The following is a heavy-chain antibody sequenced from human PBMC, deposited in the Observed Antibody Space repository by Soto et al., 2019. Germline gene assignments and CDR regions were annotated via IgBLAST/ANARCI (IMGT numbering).Heavy chain of an antibody. CDR2: IFYSGST. J-gene: IGHJ6*02. CDR1: GGFISSDQYY. D-gene: IGHD2-2*01. CDR3: ARLYGYCIRNSCHGHYAMDV. Sequence: PSETLSLTCTVSGGFISSDQYYWSWIRHLPGKGLEWIGHIFYSGSTSYNPSLNGRVTISVHTSKNQFSLKVTSVTAADTAVYYCARLYGYCIRNSCHGHYAMDVWGQGTTVTVSS. V-gene: IGHV4-30-4*08.